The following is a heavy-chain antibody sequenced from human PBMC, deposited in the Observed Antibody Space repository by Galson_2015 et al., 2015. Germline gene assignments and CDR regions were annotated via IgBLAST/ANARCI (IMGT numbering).Heavy chain of an antibody. J-gene: IGHJ4*02. CDR3: AKDRMELQLVSNFDY. V-gene: IGHV3-23*01. CDR2: ISGSGGST. CDR1: GFTFSSYA. Sequence: SLRLSCAASGFTFSSYAMSWVSQAPGQGLAWVSAISGSGGSTYYSESVKGRFTISRDNSKNTLYMQINSLRAEDTAVYYCAKDRMELQLVSNFDYWGQGTLVTVSS. D-gene: IGHD6-13*01.